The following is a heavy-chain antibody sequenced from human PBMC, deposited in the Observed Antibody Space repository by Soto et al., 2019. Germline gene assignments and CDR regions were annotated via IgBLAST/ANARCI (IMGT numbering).Heavy chain of an antibody. CDR1: CDSINGYY. J-gene: IGHJ4*02. CDR3: ARDMVGISSPGVY. D-gene: IGHD1-26*01. V-gene: IGHV4-4*07. Sequence: SETLSLTCTVSCDSINGYYWTWIRQPAGKGLEWIGRIYTSGNTSYNTSLKSRVTMSLDKSKNQFSLRLTSVTAADTAVYYCARDMVGISSPGVYWGRGTLVTVSS. CDR2: IYTSGNT.